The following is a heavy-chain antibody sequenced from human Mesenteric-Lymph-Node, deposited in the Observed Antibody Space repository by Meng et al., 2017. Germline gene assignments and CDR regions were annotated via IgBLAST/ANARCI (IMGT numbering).Heavy chain of an antibody. V-gene: IGHV4-34*01. CDR2: INHSGST. CDR3: ASFPPPGKQWLVTDY. J-gene: IGHJ4*02. Sequence: VLLEEAGPGLVKPSETLSLTCAVYGGSFSGYYWSWIRQPPGKGLEWIGEINHSGSTNYNPSLKSRVTISVDTSKNQFSLKLSSVTAADTAVYYCASFPPPGKQWLVTDYWGQGTLVTVSS. CDR1: GGSFSGYY. D-gene: IGHD6-19*01.